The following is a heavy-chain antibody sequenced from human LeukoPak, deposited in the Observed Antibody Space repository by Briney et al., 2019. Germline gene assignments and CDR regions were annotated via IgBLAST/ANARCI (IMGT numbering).Heavy chain of an antibody. CDR2: INAGNGNT. CDR1: GYTFTSYA. CDR3: ARDQQLVANDAFDI. D-gene: IGHD6-13*01. V-gene: IGHV1-3*01. Sequence: ASVKVSCKASGYTFTSYAMHWVRQAPGQRLEWMGWINAGNGNTKYSQKFQGRVTITRDTSASTAYMELSSLRSEGTAVYYCARDQQLVANDAFDIWGQGTMVTVSS. J-gene: IGHJ3*02.